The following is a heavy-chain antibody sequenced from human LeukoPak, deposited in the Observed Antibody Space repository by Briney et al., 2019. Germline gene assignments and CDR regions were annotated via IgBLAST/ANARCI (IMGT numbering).Heavy chain of an antibody. D-gene: IGHD2-15*01. CDR3: ARDRRYCSGGSCRSDLTVPDAFDI. CDR2: IYYSGST. V-gene: IGHV4-30-4*07. Sequence: PSETLSLTCAVSGGSISSGGYSWSWIRQPPGKGLEWIGYIYYSGSTYYNPSLKSRVTISVDTSKNQFSLKLSSVTAADTAVYYCARDRRYCSGGSCRSDLTVPDAFDIWGQGTMVTVSS. J-gene: IGHJ3*02. CDR1: GGSISSGGYS.